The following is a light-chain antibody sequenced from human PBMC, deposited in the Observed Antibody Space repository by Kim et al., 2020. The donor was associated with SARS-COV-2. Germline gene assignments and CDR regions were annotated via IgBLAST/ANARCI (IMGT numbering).Light chain of an antibody. Sequence: SLSPGERATLSCGASQSLSSYLAWYQQKPGQAPRLLIFGASSRATGIPDRFTGSGSGTDFTLTISRLEPEDFAVYFCQHYGNSPLFGQGTKVDIK. J-gene: IGKJ1*01. V-gene: IGKV3-20*01. CDR3: QHYGNSPL. CDR1: QSLSSY. CDR2: GAS.